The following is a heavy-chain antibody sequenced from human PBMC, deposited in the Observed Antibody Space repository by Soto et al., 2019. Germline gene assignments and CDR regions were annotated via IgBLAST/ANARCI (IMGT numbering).Heavy chain of an antibody. D-gene: IGHD3-22*01. J-gene: IGHJ6*02. Sequence: ASVKVSCKVSGYSLTELSIHWVRQAPGEGLEWMGGYDLEKGETIYAQKFQGRVTMTEDSPADTPYMQLRSLRSEDTAVYFCARPLRDRNYYYGMAVWGQGTTVTVSS. CDR1: GYSLTELS. CDR3: ARPLRDRNYYYGMAV. V-gene: IGHV1-24*01. CDR2: YDLEKGET.